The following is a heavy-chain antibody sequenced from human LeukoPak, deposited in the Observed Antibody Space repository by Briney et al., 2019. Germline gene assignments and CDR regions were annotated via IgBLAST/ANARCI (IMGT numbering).Heavy chain of an antibody. D-gene: IGHD6-6*01. CDR1: GFTFSSYW. V-gene: IGHV3-7*03. CDR3: AKTDQPSSHFDLFDY. CDR2: IKEDGSEK. J-gene: IGHJ4*02. Sequence: PGGSLRLSXAASGFTFSSYWMNWVRQAPGKGLEWVANIKEDGSEKYYVDSVKGRFTISRDNSRNTLYLQMNSLRAEDTAVYYCAKTDQPSSHFDLFDYWGQGILVTVSS.